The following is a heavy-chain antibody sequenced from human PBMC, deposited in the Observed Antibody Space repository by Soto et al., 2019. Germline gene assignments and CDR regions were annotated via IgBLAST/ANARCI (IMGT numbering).Heavy chain of an antibody. CDR2: IYYSGST. CDR3: ATDSHVVVAPPTQYNWFDP. CDR1: GGSISSGDYY. J-gene: IGHJ5*02. Sequence: KASETLSLTCTVSGGSISSGDYYWRWIRQPPGKGLEWIGYIYYSGSTYYNPSLRSRVTISVDMSKNQFSLLLSCVTAAATALSYCATDSHVVVAPPTQYNWFDPWGQGTLVTVSS. V-gene: IGHV4-30-4*01. D-gene: IGHD2-15*01.